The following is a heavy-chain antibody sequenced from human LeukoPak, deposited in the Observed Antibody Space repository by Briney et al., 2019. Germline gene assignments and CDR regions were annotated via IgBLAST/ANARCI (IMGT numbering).Heavy chain of an antibody. CDR1: GGSISSYY. J-gene: IGHJ4*02. Sequence: SETLSLTCTVSGGSISSYYWSWIRQPPGKGLEWIGEINHSGSTNYNPSLKSRVTISVDTSKDQFSLKLSSVTAADTAVYYCARGRSVTIFGVVIRPFDYWGQGTLVTVSS. CDR2: INHSGST. V-gene: IGHV4-34*01. CDR3: ARGRSVTIFGVVIRPFDY. D-gene: IGHD3-3*01.